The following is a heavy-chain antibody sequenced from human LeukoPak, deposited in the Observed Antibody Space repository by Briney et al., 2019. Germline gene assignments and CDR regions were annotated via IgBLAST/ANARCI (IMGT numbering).Heavy chain of an antibody. D-gene: IGHD3-22*01. J-gene: IGHJ3*02. Sequence: GGTLRLSCAASGFPFSSYEMFWVRQAPGKGLEWVSYISSSGSTIYYADSVKGRFAISRDNAKNSLYLQMNSLRAENTAGYYWARDTGYYDSLWAFDIWGQGTMVTVSS. CDR1: GFPFSSYE. V-gene: IGHV3-48*03. CDR3: ARDTGYYDSLWAFDI. CDR2: ISSSGSTI.